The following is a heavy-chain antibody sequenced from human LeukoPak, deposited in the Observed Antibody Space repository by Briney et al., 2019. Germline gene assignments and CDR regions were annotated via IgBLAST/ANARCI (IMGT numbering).Heavy chain of an antibody. Sequence: SVKVSCKAPGGTFSSYAISWVRQAPGQGLEWMGRIIPIFGTANYAQKFQGRVTITTDESTSTAYMELSSLRAEDTAVYYCARLDDFWSGSNYWGQGTLVTVSS. V-gene: IGHV1-69*05. CDR2: IIPIFGTA. CDR3: ARLDDFWSGSNY. CDR1: GGTFSSYA. D-gene: IGHD3-3*01. J-gene: IGHJ4*02.